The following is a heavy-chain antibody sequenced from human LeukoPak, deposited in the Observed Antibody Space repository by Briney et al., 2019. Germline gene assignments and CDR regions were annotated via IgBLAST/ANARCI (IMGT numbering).Heavy chain of an antibody. J-gene: IGHJ4*02. V-gene: IGHV3-21*01. CDR1: GFTFSSYS. CDR2: ISSGSSYI. D-gene: IGHD1-26*01. CDR3: ARYVGTYRDF. Sequence: PGGSLRLSCAASGFTFSSYSMNWVRQAPGKGLEWVSSISSGSSYIFYADSVKGRFTISRDNAKNSLYLQMNSLRAEDTAVYYCARYVGTYRDFWGQGTLVTVSP.